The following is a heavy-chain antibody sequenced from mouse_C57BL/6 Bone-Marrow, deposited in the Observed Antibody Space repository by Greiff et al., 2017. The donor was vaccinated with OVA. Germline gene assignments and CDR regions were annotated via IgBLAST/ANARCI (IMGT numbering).Heavy chain of an antibody. CDR2: ISYDGSN. J-gene: IGHJ1*03. D-gene: IGHD1-1*01. CDR3: ARDYYGSPWYFDV. Sequence: EVQLVESGPGLVKPSQSLSLTCSVTGYSITSGYYWNWIRQFPGNKLEWMGYISYDGSNNYNPSLKNRISITRDTSKNQFFLKLNSVTTEDTATYYCARDYYGSPWYFDVWGTGTTVTVSS. CDR1: GYSITSGYY. V-gene: IGHV3-6*01.